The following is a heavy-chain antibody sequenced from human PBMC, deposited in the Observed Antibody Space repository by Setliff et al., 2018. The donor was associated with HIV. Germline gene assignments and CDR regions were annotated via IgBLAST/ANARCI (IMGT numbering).Heavy chain of an antibody. J-gene: IGHJ3*01. CDR3: ARDRSGIAVAAPDAFDV. V-gene: IGHV1-69*06. CDR1: GGSFRNYA. Sequence: GASVKVSCKASGGSFRNYAINWVRQAPGQGLEWMGGIIPLLGTPNYAHKFQGRVTITADKYSSKVYMELSSLRSEDSAVFYCARDRSGIAVAAPDAFDVWGQGTMVTVSS. D-gene: IGHD6-19*01. CDR2: IIPLLGTP.